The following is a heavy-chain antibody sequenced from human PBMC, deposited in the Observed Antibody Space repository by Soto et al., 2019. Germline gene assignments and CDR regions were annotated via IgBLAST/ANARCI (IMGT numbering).Heavy chain of an antibody. CDR2: IYSGHTT. D-gene: IGHD3-3*01. CDR3: VRGPSDHKLRLVEWPYGDY. Sequence: GGSLRLSCVASGFIVSSNQMSWVRQAPGKGLEWVSVIYSGHTTYYADSVEGRFTISRDDSKNTLYLQMNSLRVEDTAVYYCVRGPSDHKLRLVEWPYGDYWGQGALVTAPQ. V-gene: IGHV3-53*01. J-gene: IGHJ4*02. CDR1: GFIVSSNQ.